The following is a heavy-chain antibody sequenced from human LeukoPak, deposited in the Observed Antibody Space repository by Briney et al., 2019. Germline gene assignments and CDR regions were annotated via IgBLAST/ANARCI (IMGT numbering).Heavy chain of an antibody. CDR2: INPKSGAT. V-gene: IGHV1-2*02. J-gene: IGHJ4*02. Sequence: ASVKVSCKASGYTFSDYYMHWVRQAPGQGLEWMGWINPKSGATNSAQKFQGRVTMTRDASISTVYMELGRLTSDDAAVYYCAREKYDSELPEYWGQGTLVRVSS. D-gene: IGHD5-24*01. CDR3: AREKYDSELPEY. CDR1: GYTFSDYY.